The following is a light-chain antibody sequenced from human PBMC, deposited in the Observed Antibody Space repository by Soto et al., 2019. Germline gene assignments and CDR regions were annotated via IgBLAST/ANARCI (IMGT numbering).Light chain of an antibody. CDR1: SSDVGAYNY. CDR3: SSYTRSNTVI. CDR2: EVS. V-gene: IGLV2-14*01. Sequence: QSALTQPASVSGSPGQSITISCTGTSSDVGAYNYVSWYQQYPGKAPKLLIYEVSNRPSGVSNHFSASKSGNTASLTISGLQAEDEADYYCSSYTRSNTVIFGGGTKLTVL. J-gene: IGLJ2*01.